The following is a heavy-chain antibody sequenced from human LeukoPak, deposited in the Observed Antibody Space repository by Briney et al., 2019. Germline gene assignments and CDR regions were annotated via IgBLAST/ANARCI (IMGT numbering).Heavy chain of an antibody. Sequence: PGGSLRLSCVASGFPYSDYYMSWIRQAPGKGLEWVSYIRSSGTTIHYADSVKGRFTISRDNAKNSLYLKMNSLGAEDTAVFYCARDRGAVTEVFDYWGQGTLVTVSS. D-gene: IGHD6-19*01. J-gene: IGHJ4*02. V-gene: IGHV3-11*04. CDR3: ARDRGAVTEVFDY. CDR1: GFPYSDYY. CDR2: IRSSGTTI.